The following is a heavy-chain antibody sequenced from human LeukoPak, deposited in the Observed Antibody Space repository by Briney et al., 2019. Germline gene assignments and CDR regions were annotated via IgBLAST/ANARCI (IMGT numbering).Heavy chain of an antibody. CDR2: INHSGST. Sequence: SETLSLTCAVYGGSFSGYYWSWIRQPPGKGLEWIGEINHSGSTNYNPSLKSRVTISVDTSKNQFSLKLSSVTAADTAVYYCARGSYYYDSSGYPNYYYYYYMDVWGKGTTVTVSS. V-gene: IGHV4-34*01. D-gene: IGHD3-22*01. CDR3: ARGSYYYDSSGYPNYYYYYYMDV. CDR1: GGSFSGYY. J-gene: IGHJ6*03.